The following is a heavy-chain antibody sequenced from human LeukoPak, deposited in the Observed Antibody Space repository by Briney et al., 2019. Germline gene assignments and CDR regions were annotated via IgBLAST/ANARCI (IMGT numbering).Heavy chain of an antibody. J-gene: IGHJ4*02. CDR3: ARISGPGDYGDFDY. CDR2: IYYGGNT. CDR1: GGSISPYF. V-gene: IGHV4-59*01. Sequence: SETRSLTCTVSGGSISPYFWGWIRQPPGKRLEWIGNIYYGGNTNYNPSLKSRVTISVDTSKSQFSVRLNSVTAADTAIYYCARISGPGDYGDFDYWGQGTQVTVSS. D-gene: IGHD4-17*01.